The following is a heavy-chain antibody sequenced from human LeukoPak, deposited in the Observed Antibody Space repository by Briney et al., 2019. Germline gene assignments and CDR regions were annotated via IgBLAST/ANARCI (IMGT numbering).Heavy chain of an antibody. CDR2: ISSSSSYI. D-gene: IGHD2-15*01. CDR1: GGSISSYY. CDR3: ARDRVVFDH. V-gene: IGHV3-21*01. Sequence: ETLSLTCTVSGGSISSYYWNWVRQAPWKGLEWVSSISSSSSYIYYADSVKGRFTISRDNAKNSLYLQMNSLRAEDTAVYYCARDRVVFDHWGQGTLVTVSS. J-gene: IGHJ4*02.